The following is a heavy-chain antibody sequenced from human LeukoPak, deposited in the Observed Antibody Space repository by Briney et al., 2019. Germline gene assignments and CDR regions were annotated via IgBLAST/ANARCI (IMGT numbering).Heavy chain of an antibody. Sequence: SETLSLTCAVYGGSFSGYYWGWIRQPPGKGLEWIGEINHSGSTNYNPSLKSRVTISVDTSKNQFSLKLSSVTAADTAVYYCARSSSSSVVDYWGQGTLVTVSS. CDR1: GGSFSGYY. CDR3: ARSSSSSVVDY. J-gene: IGHJ4*02. V-gene: IGHV4-34*01. CDR2: INHSGST. D-gene: IGHD6-6*01.